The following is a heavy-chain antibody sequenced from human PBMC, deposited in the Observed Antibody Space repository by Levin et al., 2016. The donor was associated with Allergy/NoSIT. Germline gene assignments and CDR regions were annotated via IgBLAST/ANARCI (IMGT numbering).Heavy chain of an antibody. CDR1: GFTFDNYA. V-gene: IGHV3-23*01. J-gene: IGHJ4*02. D-gene: IGHD3-22*01. Sequence: GESLKISCAVSGFTFDNYAMSWVRQAPGKGLEWVSTVSSSATSTYYADSVKGRFSVSRDNSKNTLFLQINSLRAEDTAVYYCAREAFYYGSGAYYYHHNQAFDYWGLGTLVTVSS. CDR2: VSSSATST. CDR3: AREAFYYGSGAYYYHHNQAFDY.